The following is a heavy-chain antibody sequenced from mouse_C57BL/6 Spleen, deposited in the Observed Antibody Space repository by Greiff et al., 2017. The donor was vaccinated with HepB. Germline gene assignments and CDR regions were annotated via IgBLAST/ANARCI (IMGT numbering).Heavy chain of an antibody. CDR3: ARGPYGSDWYFDV. D-gene: IGHD1-1*01. CDR2: ISSGSSTI. J-gene: IGHJ1*03. CDR1: GFTFSDYG. V-gene: IGHV5-17*01. Sequence: EVKLVESGGGLVKPGGSLKLSCAASGFTFSDYGMHWVRQAPEKGLEWVAYISSGSSTIYYADTVKGRFTISRDNAKNTLFLQMTSLRSEDTAMYYCARGPYGSDWYFDVWGTGTTVTVSS.